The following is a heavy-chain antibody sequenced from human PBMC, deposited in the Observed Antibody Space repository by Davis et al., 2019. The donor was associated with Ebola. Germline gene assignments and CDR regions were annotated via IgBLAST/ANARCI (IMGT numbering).Heavy chain of an antibody. CDR2: INAGNGNT. V-gene: IGHV1-3*01. D-gene: IGHD1-14*01. Sequence: ASVKGPFKASGYTLPNYFLHLVRQAPRQRLEWMGLINAGNGNTKYSQKFQGRVTITRDTSASTAYMELSSLRSEDTAVYYCARDIINSIELLEPYSWFDPWGQGTLVTVSS. CDR1: GYTLPNYF. CDR3: ARDIINSIELLEPYSWFDP. J-gene: IGHJ5*02.